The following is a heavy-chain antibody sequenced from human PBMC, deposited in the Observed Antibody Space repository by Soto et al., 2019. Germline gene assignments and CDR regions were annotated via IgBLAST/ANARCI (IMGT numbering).Heavy chain of an antibody. CDR3: ARDRAAAGTHYYYGMDV. Sequence: QVQLQESGPGLVKPSQTLSLTCTVSGGSISSGGYYWSWIRQHPGKGLEWIGYIYYSGSTYYNPSLKSRVTISVHTSKNQFSLKLSSVTAADTAVYYCARDRAAAGTHYYYGMDVWGQGTTVTVSS. CDR2: IYYSGST. J-gene: IGHJ6*02. D-gene: IGHD6-13*01. CDR1: GGSISSGGYY. V-gene: IGHV4-31*03.